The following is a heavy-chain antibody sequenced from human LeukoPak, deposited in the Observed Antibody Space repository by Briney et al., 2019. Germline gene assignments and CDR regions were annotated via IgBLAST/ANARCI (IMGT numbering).Heavy chain of an antibody. V-gene: IGHV4-59*12. CDR3: ARDRSYGSSWYPRSNWFDP. CDR1: GGSISGYY. CDR2: ISYSGST. D-gene: IGHD6-13*01. Sequence: PSETLSLTCTVSGGSISGYYWSWIRQPPGKGLEWIGYISYSGSTNYNPSLKSRVTISVDTSKNLFSLNLKLTSVTAADTAVYYCARDRSYGSSWYPRSNWFDPWGQGTLVTVPS. J-gene: IGHJ5*02.